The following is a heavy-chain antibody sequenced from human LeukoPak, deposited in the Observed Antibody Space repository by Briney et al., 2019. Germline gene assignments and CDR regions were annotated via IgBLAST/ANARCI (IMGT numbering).Heavy chain of an antibody. CDR2: VSTSNGAT. D-gene: IGHD5-18*01. CDR1: GYNFNRYT. J-gene: IGHJ4*02. Sequence: ASIEVSCKTSGYNFNRYTITWVRQAPGQGLEWMGWVSTSNGATNYAEKFQGRVTMTTETVTKTAYMELRRLQSGDTAMYFCARVSDTSMVTPGFDSWGQGTLVTVSS. CDR3: ARVSDTSMVTPGFDS. V-gene: IGHV1-18*01.